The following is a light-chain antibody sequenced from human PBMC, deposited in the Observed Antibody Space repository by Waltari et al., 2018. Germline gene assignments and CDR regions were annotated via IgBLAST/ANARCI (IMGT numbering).Light chain of an antibody. J-gene: IGKJ1*01. CDR3: HQYNNWPPWT. V-gene: IGKV3-15*01. CDR2: GAS. CDR1: QSISSN. Sequence: EIVMTQSPATLSVSPGERATLSCRASQSISSNLAWYQQKPGQAPRLLIYGASTRATDIPARFSGSGSGTEFTLSISSLQSEDSAVYYCHQYNNWPPWTFGQGTKVEIK.